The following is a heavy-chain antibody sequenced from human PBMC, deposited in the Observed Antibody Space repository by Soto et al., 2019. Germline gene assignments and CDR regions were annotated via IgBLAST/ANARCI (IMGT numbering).Heavy chain of an antibody. J-gene: IGHJ4*02. CDR3: ARAPYNWNSYYFDY. CDR1: GFTFRRYA. CDR2: ISYDGSNK. Sequence: PGGALRLSCAGSGFTFRRYAMQWGRQGPGKGMEGVGVISYDGSNKYYADSVKGRFTISRDNSKNTLYLQMNSLRAEDTAVYYCARAPYNWNSYYFDYWGQGTLVTVSS. D-gene: IGHD1-7*01. V-gene: IGHV3-30-3*01.